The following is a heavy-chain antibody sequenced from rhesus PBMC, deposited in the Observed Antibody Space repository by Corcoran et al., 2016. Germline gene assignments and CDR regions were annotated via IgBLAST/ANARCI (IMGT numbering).Heavy chain of an antibody. Sequence: EVQLVESGGGLVQPGGSLRLSCAASGFTFSSYGMSWVRQAPGKGLEWVLYISNGGGSTDYANSGMGRFTIYRYKSKNTLSLQMNRRRAEDTAVYYCARWYSGSWNVLDYWGQGVLVTVSS. CDR3: ARWYSGSWNVLDY. J-gene: IGHJ4*01. CDR1: GFTFSSYG. CDR2: ISNGGGST. D-gene: IGHD6-25*01. V-gene: IGHV3S5*01.